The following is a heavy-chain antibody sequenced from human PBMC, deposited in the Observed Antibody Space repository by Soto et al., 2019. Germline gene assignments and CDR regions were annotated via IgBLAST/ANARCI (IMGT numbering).Heavy chain of an antibody. D-gene: IGHD1-26*01. CDR3: PTAPSTRGTGDFDS. CDR1: GFTFTHAW. J-gene: IGHJ4*02. Sequence: EVQLVESGGDLVKPGESLRLSCAASGFTFTHAWFNWVRQAPGKGLEWVGRVKSGAATDYPAPDKGRFTVSRDDSQNTLFLQMNTLKIEDTAMYYGPTAPSTRGTGDFDSWGQGTLVTVSS. CDR2: VKSGAAT. V-gene: IGHV3-15*07.